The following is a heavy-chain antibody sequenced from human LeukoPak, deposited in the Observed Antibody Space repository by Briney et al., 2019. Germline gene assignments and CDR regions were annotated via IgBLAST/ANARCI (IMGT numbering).Heavy chain of an antibody. D-gene: IGHD6-19*01. CDR2: ISSSNSYI. V-gene: IGHV3-21*01. Sequence: GGSLRLSCAASGFTFSSYSMNWVRQAPGKGLEWVSSISSSNSYIYNADSVKGRFTISRDNAKNSLYLQMNSLRAEDTAVYYCARDQGLLVVAGRFGYWGQGTLVTLST. CDR1: GFTFSSYS. CDR3: ARDQGLLVVAGRFGY. J-gene: IGHJ4*02.